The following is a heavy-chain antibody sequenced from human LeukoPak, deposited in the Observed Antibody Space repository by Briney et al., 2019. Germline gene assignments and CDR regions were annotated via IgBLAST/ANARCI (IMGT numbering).Heavy chain of an antibody. J-gene: IGHJ3*02. CDR1: GFTVSSNY. V-gene: IGHV3-66*01. CDR2: IYSGGST. D-gene: IGHD6-19*01. CDR3: ARVYQRGSGWYGDAFDI. Sequence: PGGSLGLSCAASGFTVSSNYMSWVRQAPGKGLEWVSVIYSGGSTYYADSVKGRFTISRDNSKNTLYLQMNSLRAEDTAVYYCARVYQRGSGWYGDAFDIWGQGTMVTVSS.